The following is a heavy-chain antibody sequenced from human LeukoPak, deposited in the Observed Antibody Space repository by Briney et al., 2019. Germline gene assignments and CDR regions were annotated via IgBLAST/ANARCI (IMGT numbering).Heavy chain of an antibody. V-gene: IGHV3-9*03. CDR2: ISWNSGSI. D-gene: IGHD1-1*01. J-gene: IGHJ4*02. CDR1: GFTFDDYA. CDR3: AKDKERNPYYFDY. Sequence: GRSLRLSCAASGFTFDDYAMHWVRQAPGKGLEWVSGISWNSGSIGYANSVKGRFTISRDNAKNSLYLQMNSLRAEDMALYYCAKDKERNPYYFDYWGQGTLVTVSS.